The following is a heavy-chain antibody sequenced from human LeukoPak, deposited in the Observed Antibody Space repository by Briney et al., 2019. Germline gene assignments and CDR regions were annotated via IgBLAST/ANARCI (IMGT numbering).Heavy chain of an antibody. CDR2: ISHRGNT. Sequence: SETLSLTCAVDGGSFSGYYCHWMRQPPGKGLEWIGEISHRGNTKYYPSLKSRVTISLDTSKNQFSLKLSSATAADTAMYYCFLWHDVVSRDYWGQGTLVTVSS. D-gene: IGHD2-15*01. CDR1: GGSFSGYY. CDR3: FLWHDVVSRDY. J-gene: IGHJ4*02. V-gene: IGHV4-34*01.